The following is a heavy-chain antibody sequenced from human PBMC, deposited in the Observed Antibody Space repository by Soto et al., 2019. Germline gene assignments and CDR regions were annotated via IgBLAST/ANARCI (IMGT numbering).Heavy chain of an antibody. CDR1: GYTVTGYY. V-gene: IGHV1-2*02. J-gene: IGHJ4*02. CDR2: INPNSGVT. D-gene: IGHD3-22*01. CDR3: ARGPFYENSNFDF. Sequence: XSVKVSCKGSGYTVTGYYMHWVRQAPGQGLEWMGWINPNSGVTHFAQKFQGRVTLTRDTSISTTYMELSSLRSDDTAVYYCARGPFYENSNFDFWGQGTLVTVSS.